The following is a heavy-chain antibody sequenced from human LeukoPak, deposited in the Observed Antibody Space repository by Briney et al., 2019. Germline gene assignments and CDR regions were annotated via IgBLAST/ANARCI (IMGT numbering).Heavy chain of an antibody. CDR3: AREGYCSSTSCLRAFDY. J-gene: IGHJ4*02. Sequence: GGSLRLSCAASGFTFDDYGMNWVRQAPGKGLEWVSAISGSGGSTYYADSVKGRFTISRDNAKNSLYLQMNSLRAEDTAVYYCAREGYCSSTSCLRAFDYWGQGTLVTVSS. V-gene: IGHV3-23*01. CDR1: GFTFDDYG. CDR2: ISGSGGST. D-gene: IGHD2-2*01.